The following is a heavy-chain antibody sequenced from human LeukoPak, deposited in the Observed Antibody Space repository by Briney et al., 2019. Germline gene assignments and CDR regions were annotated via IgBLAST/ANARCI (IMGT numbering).Heavy chain of an antibody. Sequence: ASVKVSCKASGYTFTSYYMHWVRQAPGQGLEWMGIINPSGGSTSYAQKFQGRVTITADKSTSTAYMELSSLRSEDTAVYYCARVFYDILTGSPGAFDIWGQGTMVTVSS. D-gene: IGHD3-9*01. CDR3: ARVFYDILTGSPGAFDI. CDR1: GYTFTSYY. CDR2: INPSGGST. J-gene: IGHJ3*02. V-gene: IGHV1-46*01.